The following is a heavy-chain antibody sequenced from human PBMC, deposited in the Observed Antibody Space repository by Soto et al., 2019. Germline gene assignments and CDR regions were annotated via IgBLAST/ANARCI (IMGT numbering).Heavy chain of an antibody. J-gene: IGHJ5*02. D-gene: IGHD6-13*01. V-gene: IGHV4-31*03. CDR1: GGSISSGGYY. CDR2: IYYSGST. CDR3: AGDRPYSSSWYGWFDP. Sequence: SETLSLTCTVSGGSISSGGYYWSWIRQHPGKGLEWIGYIYYSGSTYYNPSLKSRVTISVDTSKNQFSLKLSSVTAADTAVYYCAGDRPYSSSWYGWFDPWGQGTLVTVSS.